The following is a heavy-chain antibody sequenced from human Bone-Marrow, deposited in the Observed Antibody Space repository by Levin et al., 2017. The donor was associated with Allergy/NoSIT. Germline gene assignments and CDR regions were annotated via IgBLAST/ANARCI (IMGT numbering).Heavy chain of an antibody. CDR2: IFYSGST. J-gene: IGHJ4*02. Sequence: SETLSLTCTVSGGSINTYYWSWIRQSPGKRLEWIGYIFYSGSTNYNPSLKSRVTISVDTSKNQFSLKLTSVTAADTALYFYAGATGVVRPFDYWGQGTLVTVSS. CDR1: GGSINTYY. D-gene: IGHD3-3*01. V-gene: IGHV4-59*01. CDR3: AGATGVVRPFDY.